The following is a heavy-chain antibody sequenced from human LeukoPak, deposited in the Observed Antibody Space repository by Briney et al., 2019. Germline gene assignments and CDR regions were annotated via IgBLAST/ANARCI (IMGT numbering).Heavy chain of an antibody. CDR1: GFTVSSNY. CDR2: IYSGGST. CDR3: ARGTVTMVDY. Sequence: GGSLRLSCAASGFTVSSNYMSWVRQAPGRGLGWVSAIYSGGSTYYADSVKGRFTISRDNSKNTLFLQMNSLRAGDTAVYYCARGTVTMVDYWGQGTLVTVSS. J-gene: IGHJ4*02. V-gene: IGHV3-66*01. D-gene: IGHD3-10*01.